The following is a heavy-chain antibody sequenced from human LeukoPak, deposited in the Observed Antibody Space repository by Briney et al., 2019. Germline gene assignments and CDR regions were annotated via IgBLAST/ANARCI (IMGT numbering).Heavy chain of an antibody. V-gene: IGHV4-61*02. CDR2: IYTSGST. CDR3: ARSSPVGATFYFDY. D-gene: IGHD1-26*01. Sequence: ARIYTSGSTNYNPSLKSRVTISVDTTKKQFSLKLSSVTAADTAVYYCARSSPVGATFYFDYWGQGTLVTVSS. J-gene: IGHJ4*02.